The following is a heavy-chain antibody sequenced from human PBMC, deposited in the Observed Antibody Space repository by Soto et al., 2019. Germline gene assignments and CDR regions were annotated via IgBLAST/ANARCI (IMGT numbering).Heavy chain of an antibody. Sequence: EVHLVESGGGLVEPGGSLRLSCAASGFTFNVAWMNWVRQGPGKGLEWVGRVKSKVDGETIDYAAPVKGRFTISRDDSRNTVYLQMNSLSTEDTAMYYCAADLPDWGAYAFDYWGQGALVTVSS. CDR1: GFTFNVAW. CDR2: VKSKVDGETI. D-gene: IGHD3-16*01. J-gene: IGHJ4*02. V-gene: IGHV3-15*07. CDR3: AADLPDWGAYAFDY.